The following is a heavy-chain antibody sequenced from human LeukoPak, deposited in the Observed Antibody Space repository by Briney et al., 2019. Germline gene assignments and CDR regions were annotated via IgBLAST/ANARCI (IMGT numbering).Heavy chain of an antibody. Sequence: GGSLRLSCAASGFTFSSYAMSRVRQAPGKGLEWVSAISGSGGSTYYEDSVKGRFTISRDNSKNTLYLQMNSLRAEDTAVYYCAKFLPAHIVVANYYFDYWGQGTLVTVSS. CDR2: ISGSGGST. D-gene: IGHD2-21*01. CDR3: AKFLPAHIVVANYYFDY. CDR1: GFTFSSYA. V-gene: IGHV3-23*01. J-gene: IGHJ4*02.